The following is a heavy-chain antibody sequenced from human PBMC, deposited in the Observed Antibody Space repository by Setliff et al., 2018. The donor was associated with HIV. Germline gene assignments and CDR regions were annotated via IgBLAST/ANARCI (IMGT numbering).Heavy chain of an antibody. CDR1: GDYIGSRAYY. CDR3: ARLGESGYDFRGFFDF. Sequence: PSETLSLTCTVSGDYIGSRAYYWAWIRQPPGKGLEWIATIYYTGNSYYNPSLQSRVSISVDTSNNQFPLKLHSVSTSDRGVYFCARLGESGYDFRGFFDFWGPGMLVTVSS. D-gene: IGHD5-12*01. V-gene: IGHV4-39*01. CDR2: IYYTGNS. J-gene: IGHJ4*02.